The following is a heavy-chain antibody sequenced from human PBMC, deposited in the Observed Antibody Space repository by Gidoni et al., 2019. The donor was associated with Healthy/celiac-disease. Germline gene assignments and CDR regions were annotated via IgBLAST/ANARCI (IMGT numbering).Heavy chain of an antibody. CDR2: INPNSGGT. Sequence: QVQLMQSGAEVKKPGASVKVSCKASGYTFTGYYMHWVRQAPGQGLEWMGWINPNSGGTNYAQKFQGWVTMTRDTSISTAYMELSRLRSDDTAVYYCARGFPRIAAAGTRYFDYWGQGTLVTVSS. J-gene: IGHJ4*02. D-gene: IGHD6-13*01. CDR1: GYTFTGYY. CDR3: ARGFPRIAAAGTRYFDY. V-gene: IGHV1-2*04.